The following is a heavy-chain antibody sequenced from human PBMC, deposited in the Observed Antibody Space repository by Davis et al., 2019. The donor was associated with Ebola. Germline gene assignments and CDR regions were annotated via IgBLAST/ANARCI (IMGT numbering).Heavy chain of an antibody. CDR3: ARDRNWGSERRRYFDL. J-gene: IGHJ2*01. CDR1: GFTFDDYG. D-gene: IGHD7-27*01. V-gene: IGHV3-20*04. CDR2: INWNGGST. Sequence: GGSLRLSCEASGFTFDDYGMSWVRQAPGKGLEWVSGINWNGGSTGYADSVKGRFTISRDNAKNSLYLQKNSLRAEDTALYYCARDRNWGSERRRYFDLWGRGTRVTVSS.